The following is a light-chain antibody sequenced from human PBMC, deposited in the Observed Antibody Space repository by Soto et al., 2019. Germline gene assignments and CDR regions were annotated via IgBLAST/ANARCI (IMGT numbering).Light chain of an antibody. CDR2: LAS. J-gene: IGKJ2*01. V-gene: IGKV2-28*01. Sequence: DIVMTQSPLSLPVTPGEPASISCRSSQSLLHSNGYNFLDWYLQKSGQSPQLLIYLASNRASGVPDRFSGSGSGTDFTLKISRVEAEDVGVYYCMQCLGTLPMYTFGQGTKLEIK. CDR3: MQCLGTLPMYT. CDR1: QSLLHSNGYNF.